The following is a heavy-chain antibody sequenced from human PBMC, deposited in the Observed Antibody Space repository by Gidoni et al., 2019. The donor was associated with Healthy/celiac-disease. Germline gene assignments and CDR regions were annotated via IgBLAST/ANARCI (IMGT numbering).Heavy chain of an antibody. Sequence: EVQLVESGGGLVQPGGSLRLSCAASGFTFSSYSMNWVRQAPGKGLEWVSYISSSSSTIYYADSVKGRFTIPRDNAKNSLYLQMNSLRAEDTAVYYCAREGEPFPSYYYYYMDVWGKGTTVTVSS. CDR3: AREGEPFPSYYYYYMDV. V-gene: IGHV3-48*01. J-gene: IGHJ6*03. CDR1: GFTFSSYS. D-gene: IGHD3-16*01. CDR2: ISSSSSTI.